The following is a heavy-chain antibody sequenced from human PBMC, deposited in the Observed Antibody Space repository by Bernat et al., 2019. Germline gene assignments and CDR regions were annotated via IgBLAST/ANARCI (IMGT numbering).Heavy chain of an antibody. D-gene: IGHD3-9*01. CDR3: AKDHILRGGYYDILTGYSVPDY. J-gene: IGHJ4*02. CDR2: IRFDGSNK. Sequence: QVQLVESGGGVVQPGGSLRLSCAASGFIFSTYGMHWVRQAPGKGLEWVAFIRFDGSNKYYADSVKGRFTISRDNSKNTLYLQMNSLRAEDTAVYYCAKDHILRGGYYDILTGYSVPDYWGQGTLVTVSS. CDR1: GFIFSTYG. V-gene: IGHV3-30*02.